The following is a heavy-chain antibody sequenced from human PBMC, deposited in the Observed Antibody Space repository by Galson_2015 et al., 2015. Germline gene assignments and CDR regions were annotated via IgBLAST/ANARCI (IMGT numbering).Heavy chain of an antibody. V-gene: IGHV1-69*01. Sequence: SCKASGGTFSSYAISWVRQAPGQGLEWMGGIIPIFGTANYAQKFQGRVTITADESTSTAYMELSSLRSEDTAVYYCARGVAQMAVAGTWDLSDYWGQGTLVTVSS. D-gene: IGHD6-19*01. CDR2: IIPIFGTA. CDR1: GGTFSSYA. J-gene: IGHJ4*02. CDR3: ARGVAQMAVAGTWDLSDY.